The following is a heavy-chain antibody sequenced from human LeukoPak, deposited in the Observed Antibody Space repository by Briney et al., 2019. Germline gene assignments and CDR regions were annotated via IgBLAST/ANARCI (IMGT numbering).Heavy chain of an antibody. CDR1: GGTFSSYV. V-gene: IGHV1-69*06. Sequence: SVKDSCKGSGGTFSSYVISWVRQAPGQWFEWMGGIIPIFGTANYAQKFQGRVTITADKSTSTAYMELSSLRSEDTAVYYCARGAPDAFDIWGQGTMVTVSS. CDR2: IIPIFGTA. CDR3: ARGAPDAFDI. J-gene: IGHJ3*02.